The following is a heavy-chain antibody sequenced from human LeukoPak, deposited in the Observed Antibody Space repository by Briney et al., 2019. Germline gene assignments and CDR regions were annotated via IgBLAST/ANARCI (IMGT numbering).Heavy chain of an antibody. CDR2: ISYDGSNK. CDR1: GCTFSSYA. CDR3: ARDPSRISSSSTSQADYGTDV. V-gene: IGHV3-30-3*01. D-gene: IGHD2-2*01. J-gene: IGHJ6*02. Sequence: PGGSLRLSCAASGCTFSSYAMHWVRQAPGKGLEWVAVISYDGSNKYYADSVKGRFTISRDNSKNTLYLQMNSLRAEDTAVYYCARDPSRISSSSTSQADYGTDVWGQGTTVTVSS.